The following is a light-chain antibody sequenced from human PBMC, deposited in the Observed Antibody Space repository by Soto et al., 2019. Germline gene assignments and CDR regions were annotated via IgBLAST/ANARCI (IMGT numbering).Light chain of an antibody. CDR2: GVF. CDR1: QTVNSDY. CDR3: QHYDGSPRT. J-gene: IGKJ2*01. V-gene: IGKV3-20*01. Sequence: ETVLTQSPGTVSLSPGERATLSCTTSQTVNSDYLAWYQQKPGQAPRLLIYGVFNRATGIPDRFSGSGSGTYFTLTISGLEPEDYAVYYCQHYDGSPRTFGQGTNLEI.